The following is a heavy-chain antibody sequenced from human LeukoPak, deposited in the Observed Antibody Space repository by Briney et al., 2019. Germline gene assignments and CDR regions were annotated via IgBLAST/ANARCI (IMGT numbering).Heavy chain of an antibody. CDR3: ARSVPAASLWYYYYGMDV. D-gene: IGHD2-2*01. CDR2: INHSGST. CDR1: GGSFSGYY. Sequence: SETLSLTCAVYGGSFSGYYWSWIRQPPGKGLEWIGEINHSGSTNYNPSLKSRVTISVDTSKNQFSLKLSSVTAADTAVYYCARSVPAASLWYYYYGMDVWGQGTTVTVSS. V-gene: IGHV4-34*01. J-gene: IGHJ6*02.